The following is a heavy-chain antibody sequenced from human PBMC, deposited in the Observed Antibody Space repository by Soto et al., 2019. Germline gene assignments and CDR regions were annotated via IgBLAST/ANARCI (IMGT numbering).Heavy chain of an antibody. CDR2: ISYDGGNK. CDR3: AIDLVVFVTSYYGLYV. Sequence: PGGSLRLSCSASGYTFSSYAMHWVRQAPGKGLEWVAAISYDGGNKYYADSLMGRFTISRDNSKTTLYLQMNSLRAEDTAVYYCAIDLVVFVTSYYGLYVWGPGTTVTVSS. CDR1: GYTFSSYA. V-gene: IGHV3-30*03. D-gene: IGHD3-22*01. J-gene: IGHJ6*02.